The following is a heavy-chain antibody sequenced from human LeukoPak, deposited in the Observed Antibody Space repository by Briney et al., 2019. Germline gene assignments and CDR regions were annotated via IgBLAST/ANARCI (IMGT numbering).Heavy chain of an antibody. D-gene: IGHD5-18*01. CDR1: GFTFSSYS. Sequence: PGGSLRLSCAASGFTFSSYSMNWVRQAPGKGLEWVSYISSSSSTIYYADSVKGRLTISRDNAKNSLYLQMNSLRAEDTAVYYCARPGYSYGSPLYYFDYWGQGALVTVSS. V-gene: IGHV3-48*01. J-gene: IGHJ4*02. CDR2: ISSSSSTI. CDR3: ARPGYSYGSPLYYFDY.